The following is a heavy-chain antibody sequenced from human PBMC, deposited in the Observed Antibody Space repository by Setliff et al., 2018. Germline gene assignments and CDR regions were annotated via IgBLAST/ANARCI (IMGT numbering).Heavy chain of an antibody. Sequence: SETLSLTCTVSGGSISSGVYYWAWIRQPPGKGLEWIGRIYYRGDTYYNPSLRSRVTISVDTSKNQFSLKLSSVTAADTAVYYCARERREGMNFDYWGQGTLVTVSS. CDR1: GGSISSGVYY. V-gene: IGHV4-39*07. J-gene: IGHJ4*02. CDR3: ARERREGMNFDY. CDR2: IYYRGDT.